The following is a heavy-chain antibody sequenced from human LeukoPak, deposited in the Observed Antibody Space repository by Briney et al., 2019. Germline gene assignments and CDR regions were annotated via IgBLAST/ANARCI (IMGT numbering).Heavy chain of an antibody. D-gene: IGHD3-3*01. J-gene: IGHJ4*02. CDR2: INHSGST. Sequence: SETLSLTCAVYGGSFSGYYWSWIRQPPGKGLEWIGEINHSGSTNYNPSLKSRVTISVDTSKNQFSLKLSSVTAADTAVYYCARDLLEWGPVRQQLDYWGQGTLVTVSS. V-gene: IGHV4-34*01. CDR3: ARDLLEWGPVRQQLDY. CDR1: GGSFSGYY.